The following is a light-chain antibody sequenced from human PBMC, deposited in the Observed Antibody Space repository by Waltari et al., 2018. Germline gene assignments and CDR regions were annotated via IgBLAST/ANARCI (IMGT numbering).Light chain of an antibody. J-gene: IGKJ1*01. CDR2: GAS. CDR3: QMYVRLPVT. CDR1: QRGGTN. V-gene: IGKV3-20*01. Sequence: CRASQRGGTNRAWYQQKPGQARRRLIFGASNRATGIPDRFSGSGSGTDFSLTISRLEPEDFAVYYCQMYVRLPVTFGHGTRVEIK.